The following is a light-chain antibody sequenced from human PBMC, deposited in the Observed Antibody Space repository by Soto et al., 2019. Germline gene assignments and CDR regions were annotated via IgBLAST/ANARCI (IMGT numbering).Light chain of an antibody. Sequence: QSVLTQPASVSGSPGQSITISCTGTSRDVGSYNLVSWYQQHPGKAPKLMIYEGSKRPSGVSNRFSGSRSGNTASLTISGLQAEDEADYYCCSYAGSSNVFGTGTKLTVL. CDR1: SRDVGSYNL. CDR3: CSYAGSSNV. J-gene: IGLJ1*01. CDR2: EGS. V-gene: IGLV2-23*03.